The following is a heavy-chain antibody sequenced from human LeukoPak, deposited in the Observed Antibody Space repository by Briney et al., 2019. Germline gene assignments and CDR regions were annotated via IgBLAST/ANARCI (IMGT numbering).Heavy chain of an antibody. CDR3: AKGGRWLRADY. V-gene: IGHV3-23*01. Sequence: RAGGSLRLSCAASGFTFSSYAMSWVRQAPGKGLEWVSAISGSGGSTYYADSVKGRFTISRDNSKSTLYLQMNSLRAEDTAVYYCAKGGRWLRADYWGQGTLVTVSS. CDR1: GFTFSSYA. D-gene: IGHD3-16*01. J-gene: IGHJ4*02. CDR2: ISGSGGST.